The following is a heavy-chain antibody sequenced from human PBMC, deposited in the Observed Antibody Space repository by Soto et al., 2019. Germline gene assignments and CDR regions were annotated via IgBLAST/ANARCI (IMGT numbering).Heavy chain of an antibody. CDR2: ISGSGGST. Sequence: EVQLLESGGGLVQPGGSLRLSCAASGFTFSSYAMSWVRQAPGKGLEWVSAISGSGGSTYYADSVKGRFTISRDNSKNTLYLQLNSLRAEDTAVYYCAKDPTPSGYGDPGVDYWGQGTLVTVSS. CDR3: AKDPTPSGYGDPGVDY. CDR1: GFTFSSYA. D-gene: IGHD4-17*01. V-gene: IGHV3-23*01. J-gene: IGHJ4*02.